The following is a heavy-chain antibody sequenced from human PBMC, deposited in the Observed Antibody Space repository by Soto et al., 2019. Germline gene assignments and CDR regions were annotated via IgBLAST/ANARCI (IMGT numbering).Heavy chain of an antibody. Sequence: PSETLPLTCTVSCGSISSDYWSWIRQPPGKGLEWIGYIYYSGSTNYNPSLKSRVTISVDTSKNQFSLKLSSVTAADTAVYYCARDGVSCWDFDYWGQGTLVTVSS. CDR3: ARDGVSCWDFDY. CDR2: IYYSGST. V-gene: IGHV4-59*13. D-gene: IGHD6-19*01. J-gene: IGHJ4*02. CDR1: CGSISSDY.